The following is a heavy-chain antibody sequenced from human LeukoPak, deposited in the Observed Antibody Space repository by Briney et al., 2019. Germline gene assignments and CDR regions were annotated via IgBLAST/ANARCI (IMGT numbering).Heavy chain of an antibody. D-gene: IGHD6-13*01. V-gene: IGHV4-59*01. CDR2: IYYSGSA. Sequence: KPSETLSLTCTVAGGSISRYYGSWVRQPPGKGRGWVGYIYYSGSANYNPSLKSRVTISVDTSKNQFSLKLSSVTAADPAVYYCARVLHRIAAAEPTFHYWGPGTLVTASS. J-gene: IGHJ4*02. CDR3: ARVLHRIAAAEPTFHY. CDR1: GGSISRYY.